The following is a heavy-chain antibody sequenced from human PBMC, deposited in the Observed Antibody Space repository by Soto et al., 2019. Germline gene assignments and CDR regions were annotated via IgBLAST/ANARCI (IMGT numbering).Heavy chain of an antibody. V-gene: IGHV3-21*01. J-gene: IGHJ4*02. D-gene: IGHD3-3*01. CDR3: ARDIITLRFLESPGFDY. CDR1: GFTFNSYS. Sequence: GESLRLSCAASGFTFNSYSMNWVRQAPGKGLEWVSSISSSSSYIYYAVSVKGRFTIYRDNAKNSLYLQMNSLRAEDTAVYYCARDIITLRFLESPGFDYWGQGTLVTVSS. CDR2: ISSSSSYI.